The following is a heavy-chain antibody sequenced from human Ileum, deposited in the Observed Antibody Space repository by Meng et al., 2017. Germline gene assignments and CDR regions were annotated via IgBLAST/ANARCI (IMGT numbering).Heavy chain of an antibody. Sequence: QGQLVQSGAEVKKPGASGKFSCKASGYTFSSYDINWVRQATGQGLEWMGWMNPNSGNTNYAQKFHGRVTMTRNTSISTAYLELSSLISEDTAIYYCAGRRPYGDYPISNYWGQGTLVTVSS. CDR1: GYTFSSYD. J-gene: IGHJ4*02. D-gene: IGHD4-17*01. CDR2: MNPNSGNT. V-gene: IGHV1-8*01. CDR3: AGRRPYGDYPISNY.